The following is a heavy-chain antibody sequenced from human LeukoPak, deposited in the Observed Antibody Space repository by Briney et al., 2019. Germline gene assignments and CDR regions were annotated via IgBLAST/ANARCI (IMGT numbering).Heavy chain of an antibody. CDR1: GASISSSRDY. J-gene: IGHJ4*02. D-gene: IGHD6-13*01. CDR2: IYYSGTT. V-gene: IGHV4-39*07. CDR3: AIDQCDSISCYSDS. Sequence: SETLSLTCTVSGASISSSRDYWGWIRQPPGKGLEWIGSIYYSGTTYYDPSLKSRVTISIDMSKNQFSLNLNSVTAADTAVYYCAIDQCDSISCYSDSWGQGTLVTVSS.